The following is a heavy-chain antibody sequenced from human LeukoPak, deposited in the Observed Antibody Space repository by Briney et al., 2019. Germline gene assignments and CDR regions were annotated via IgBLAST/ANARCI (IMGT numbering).Heavy chain of an antibody. CDR1: GFTFSSYA. CDR2: ISGSGGST. J-gene: IGHJ4*02. CDR3: AKDFNVVLWFGELLEPFDY. D-gene: IGHD3-10*01. V-gene: IGHV3-23*01. Sequence: PGGSLRLSCAASGFTFSSYAMSWVRQAPGKGLEWVSAISGSGGSTYYADSVKGRFTISRDNSKNTLYLQMNSLRAEDTAVYYCAKDFNVVLWFGELLEPFDYWGQGTLVTVSS.